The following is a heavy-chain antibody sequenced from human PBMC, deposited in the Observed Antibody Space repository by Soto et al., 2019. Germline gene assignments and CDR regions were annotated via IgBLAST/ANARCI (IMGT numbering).Heavy chain of an antibody. J-gene: IGHJ4*02. CDR1: GGSISDYK. D-gene: IGHD3-16*02. V-gene: IGHV4-59*01. Sequence: QVQLQESGPGLVKPSETLSLTCSISGGSISDYKWNWIRQPPGKGLEWIGYIYYSGRTNYNPSLKSRLTISLDTSTRQFSLRLRSVTAADTAVYYCARMRGLGEISSYLDYWGQGALVTVSS. CDR3: ARMRGLGEISSYLDY. CDR2: IYYSGRT.